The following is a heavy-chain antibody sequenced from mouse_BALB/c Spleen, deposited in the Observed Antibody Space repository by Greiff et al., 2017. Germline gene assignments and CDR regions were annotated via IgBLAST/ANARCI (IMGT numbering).Heavy chain of an antibody. D-gene: IGHD1-2*01. CDR3: AREGITTAEGADY. V-gene: IGHV1-14*01. J-gene: IGHJ2*01. CDR2: INPYNDGT. Sequence: EVQLQQSGPELVKPGASVKMSCKASGYTFTSYVMHWVKQKPGQGLEWIGYINPYNDGTKYNEKFKGKATLTSDKSSSTAYMELSSLTSEDSAVYYCAREGITTAEGADYWGQGTTLTVSS. CDR1: GYTFTSYV.